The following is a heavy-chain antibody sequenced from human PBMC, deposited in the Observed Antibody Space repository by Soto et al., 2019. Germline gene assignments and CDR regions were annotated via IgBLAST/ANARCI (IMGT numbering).Heavy chain of an antibody. CDR2: IYYSGST. J-gene: IGHJ4*02. Sequence: PSETLSLTCTVSGGSISSGDYYWIWIRHPPGKGLEWIGYIYYSGSTYYNPSLKSRVTISVDTSKNQFSLKLSSVTAADTAVYCCARDGYSYGRGMLDYWGQGTLVTVSS. V-gene: IGHV4-30-4*01. CDR1: GGSISSGDYY. CDR3: ARDGYSYGRGMLDY. D-gene: IGHD5-18*01.